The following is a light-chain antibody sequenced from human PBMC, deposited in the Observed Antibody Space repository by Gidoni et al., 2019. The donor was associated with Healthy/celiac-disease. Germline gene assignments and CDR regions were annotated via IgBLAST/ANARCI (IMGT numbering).Light chain of an antibody. V-gene: IGKV2-28*01. Sequence: DIVMTQSPLPLPVTPGEPASISCRSSQSLLHRNGYNYLDWYLQKPGQSPQLLIYLGSNRASGVPYRFSGSGSGTDFTLKISRVEAEDVGVYYCMQALQTPITFXQXTRLEIK. CDR2: LGS. CDR1: QSLLHRNGYNY. J-gene: IGKJ5*01. CDR3: MQALQTPIT.